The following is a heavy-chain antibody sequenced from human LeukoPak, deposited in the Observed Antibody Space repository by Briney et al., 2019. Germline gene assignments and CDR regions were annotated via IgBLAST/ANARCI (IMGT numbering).Heavy chain of an antibody. J-gene: IGHJ4*02. CDR3: ARVLGAEYDSSGYFDY. CDR2: INTNTGNP. V-gene: IGHV7-4-1*02. D-gene: IGHD3-22*01. Sequence: ASVKVSCKASGYTFTSYAMNWVRQAPGQGLEWMGWINTNTGNPTYAQGFTGRFVFSLDTSVSTAYLHISSLKAEDTAVYYCARVLGAEYDSSGYFDYWGQGTLVTVSS. CDR1: GYTFTSYA.